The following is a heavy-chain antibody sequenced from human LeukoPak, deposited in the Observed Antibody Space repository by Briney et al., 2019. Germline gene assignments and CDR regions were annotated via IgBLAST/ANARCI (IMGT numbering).Heavy chain of an antibody. CDR1: GFTFSSYA. CDR2: ISYDGSNK. J-gene: IGHJ4*02. CDR3: ARDYRGSGWYVPFRY. D-gene: IGHD6-19*01. Sequence: PGGSLRLSCAASGFTFSSYAMHLVRQAPGKGLEWVAVISYDGSNKYYADSVKGRFTISRDNSKNTLYLQMNSLRAEDTAVYYCARDYRGSGWYVPFRYWGQGTLVTVSS. V-gene: IGHV3-30-3*01.